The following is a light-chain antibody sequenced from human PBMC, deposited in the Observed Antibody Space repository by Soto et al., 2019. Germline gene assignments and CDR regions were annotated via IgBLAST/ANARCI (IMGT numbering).Light chain of an antibody. CDR3: QQTLSFPPT. Sequence: QMTQSPSSVSASVGDRVTITCRASQAIDSWLAWYQQKPGEAPKLLIFTGSLLHSGVPPRFSGSGSGTDFTLTISSLQPEDFATYYCQQTLSFPPTFGQGTKVDIK. CDR1: QAIDSW. J-gene: IGKJ1*01. CDR2: TGS. V-gene: IGKV1-12*01.